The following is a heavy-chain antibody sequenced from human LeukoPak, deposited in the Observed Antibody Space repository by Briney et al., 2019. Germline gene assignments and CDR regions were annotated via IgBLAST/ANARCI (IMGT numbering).Heavy chain of an antibody. D-gene: IGHD3-22*01. CDR2: INLNSGGT. Sequence: ASVKVSCKASGYTFTGYYMHWVRQAPGQGLEWMGRINLNSGGTNYAQKFQGRVTMTRDTSISTAYMELSRLRSDDTAVYYCARELSGFYYDSSGSSDYWGQGTLVTVSS. J-gene: IGHJ4*02. V-gene: IGHV1-2*06. CDR3: ARELSGFYYDSSGSSDY. CDR1: GYTFTGYY.